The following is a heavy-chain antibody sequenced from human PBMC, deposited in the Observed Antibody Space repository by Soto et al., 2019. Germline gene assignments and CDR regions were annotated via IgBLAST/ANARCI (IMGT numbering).Heavy chain of an antibody. V-gene: IGHV4-30-4*01. CDR3: ASTYYYDAAGTSAFDI. D-gene: IGHD3-22*01. CDR1: GGSISSGDYY. CDR2: IYYSGTT. J-gene: IGHJ3*02. Sequence: PSETLSLTCTVSGGSISSGDYYWSWIRQPPGKGLEWVGYIYYSGTTYYNPSLKSRVTISLDTSKNQFSLKLSSVTAADTAVYYCASTYYYDAAGTSAFDIWGQGTMVTVSS.